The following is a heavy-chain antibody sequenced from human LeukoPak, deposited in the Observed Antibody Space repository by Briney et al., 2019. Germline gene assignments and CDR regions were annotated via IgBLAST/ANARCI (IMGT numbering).Heavy chain of an antibody. CDR2: ISSSSSYI. D-gene: IGHD3-3*01. CDR3: ARSPLLRFLEWSTRRYYYGMDV. V-gene: IGHV3-21*01. J-gene: IGHJ6*02. CDR1: GFTFSSYG. Sequence: GGSLRLSCAASGFTFSSYGMHWVRQAPGKGLEWVSSISSSSSYIYYADSVKGRFTISRDNAKNSLYLQMNSLRAEDTAVYYCARSPLLRFLEWSTRRYYYGMDVWGQGTTVTVSS.